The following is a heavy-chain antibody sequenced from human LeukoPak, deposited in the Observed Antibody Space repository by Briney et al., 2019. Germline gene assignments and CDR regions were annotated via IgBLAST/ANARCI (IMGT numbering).Heavy chain of an antibody. D-gene: IGHD6-19*01. J-gene: IGHJ4*02. Sequence: GGSLRLSCAASGFTFSSYAMSWVRQAPGKGLEWVSAISGSGGSTYYADSVKGRFTISRDNSKNTLYLQLNSLRAEDTGIYYCAGSSGWLLEYWGQGTLVTVSS. CDR3: AGSSGWLLEY. CDR2: ISGSGGST. CDR1: GFTFSSYA. V-gene: IGHV3-23*01.